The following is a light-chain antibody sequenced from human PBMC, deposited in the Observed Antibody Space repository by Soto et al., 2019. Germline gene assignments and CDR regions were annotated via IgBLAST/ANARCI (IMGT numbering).Light chain of an antibody. CDR2: DAS. CDR3: QQRSTWRT. Sequence: EIVLTQSPATLSLSPGERATLSCRASQSVSSYLAWYQQKPGQAPRLLIYDASKRATGIPARFTGSGFGTDYTRTISSLEPEDFAVYYCQQRSTWRTFGQGTKVEI. V-gene: IGKV3-11*01. CDR1: QSVSSY. J-gene: IGKJ1*01.